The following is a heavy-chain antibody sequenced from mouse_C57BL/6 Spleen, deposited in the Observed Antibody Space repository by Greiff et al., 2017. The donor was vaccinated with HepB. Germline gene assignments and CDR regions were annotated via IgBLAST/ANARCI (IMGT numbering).Heavy chain of an antibody. CDR2: IYPGSGNT. CDR1: GYTFTDYY. CDR3: ARPYDYDEPWFAY. V-gene: IGHV1-76*01. D-gene: IGHD2-4*01. J-gene: IGHJ3*01. Sequence: QVQLQQSGAELVRPGASVKLSCKASGYTFTDYYINWVKQRPGQGLEWIARIYPGSGNTYYNEKFKGKATLTAEKSSSTAYMQLSSLTSEDSAVYVCARPYDYDEPWFAYWGQGTLVTVSA.